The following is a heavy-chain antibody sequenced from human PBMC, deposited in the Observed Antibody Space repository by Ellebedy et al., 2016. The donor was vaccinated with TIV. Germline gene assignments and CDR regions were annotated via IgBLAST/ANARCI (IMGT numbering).Heavy chain of an antibody. CDR1: GFTFSSYA. J-gene: IGHJ4*02. CDR3: AKKRGLVVVAATPDY. D-gene: IGHD2-15*01. CDR2: ISGSGGST. V-gene: IGHV3-23*01. Sequence: PGGSLRLSCASSGFTFSSYAMSWVRQAPGKGLEWVSAISGSGGSTYYADSVKGRFTISRDNSKNTLYLQMNSLRAEDTAVYYCAKKRGLVVVAATPDYWGQGTLVTVSS.